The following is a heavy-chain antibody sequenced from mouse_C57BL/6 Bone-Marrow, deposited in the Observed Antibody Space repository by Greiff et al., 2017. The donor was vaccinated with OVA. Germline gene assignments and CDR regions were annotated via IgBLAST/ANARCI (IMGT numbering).Heavy chain of an antibody. V-gene: IGHV1-64*01. J-gene: IGHJ4*01. CDR3: ARPYDIYAMDY. CDR2: IHPNSGST. Sequence: VQLQQPGAELVKPGASVKLSCKASGYTFTSYWMHWVKQRPGQGLEWIGMIHPNSGSTNYNEKFKSKATLTVDKSSSTAYMQLSSLTSEDSAVYYCARPYDIYAMDYWGQGTSVTVSS. D-gene: IGHD2-3*01. CDR1: GYTFTSYW.